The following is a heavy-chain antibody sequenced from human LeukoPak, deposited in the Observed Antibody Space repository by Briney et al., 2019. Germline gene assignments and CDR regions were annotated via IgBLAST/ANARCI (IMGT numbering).Heavy chain of an antibody. J-gene: IGHJ4*02. CDR3: ARVSSWIQLWLRY. CDR2: INTKSGGT. Sequence: ASVKVSCKDSGYTFTGYYMHWVRQAPGQGRGWRGWINTKSGGTNYAQKFQGRVTMTRDTSISTAYMELSRLRSDDTAVYYCARVSSWIQLWLRYWGQGTLVTVSS. CDR1: GYTFTGYY. V-gene: IGHV1-2*02. D-gene: IGHD5-18*01.